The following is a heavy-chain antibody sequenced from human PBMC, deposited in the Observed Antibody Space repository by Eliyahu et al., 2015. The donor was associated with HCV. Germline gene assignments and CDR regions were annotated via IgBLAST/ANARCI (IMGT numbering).Heavy chain of an antibody. CDR2: IEPSSRNI. V-gene: IGHV3-48*01. D-gene: IGHD2-21*01. Sequence: EVQLVESGGGLVQPGGSLRLSCEVSGFTFSSYSINWVRQASGRGLEWISYIEPSSRNIWYAASVKGRFTISRDNAKASLYLQMNSLRVEDTAVYYCVRDHLWAFDIWGQGTMVTVSS. CDR1: GFTFSSYS. J-gene: IGHJ3*02. CDR3: VRDHLWAFDI.